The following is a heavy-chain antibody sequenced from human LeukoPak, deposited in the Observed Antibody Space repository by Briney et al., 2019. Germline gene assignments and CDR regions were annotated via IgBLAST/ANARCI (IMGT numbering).Heavy chain of an antibody. V-gene: IGHV1-69*05. CDR3: ARGPVYGGNSPAVDY. D-gene: IGHD4-23*01. CDR2: IIPIFGIA. J-gene: IGHJ4*02. CDR1: GGTFSSYA. Sequence: ASVKVSCKASGGTFSSYAISWVRQAPGQGLEWMGRIIPIFGIANYAQKFQGRVTITTDESTSTAYMELSSLRSEDTAVYYCARGPVYGGNSPAVDYWGQGTLVTVSS.